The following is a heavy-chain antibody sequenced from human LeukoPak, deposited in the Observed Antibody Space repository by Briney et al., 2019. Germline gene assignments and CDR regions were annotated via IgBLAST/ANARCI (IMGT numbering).Heavy chain of an antibody. Sequence: GGSLRLSCAASGFTFSSYGMHWVRQAPGKGLEWVAFIRYDGSNKYYADSVKGRFTISRDNSKNTLYLQMNSLRAEDTAVYYCAKDQHHRGRYYYGSGSFRYYYYMDVWGKGTTVTISS. CDR2: IRYDGSNK. V-gene: IGHV3-30*02. CDR3: AKDQHHRGRYYYGSGSFRYYYYMDV. CDR1: GFTFSSYG. D-gene: IGHD3-10*01. J-gene: IGHJ6*03.